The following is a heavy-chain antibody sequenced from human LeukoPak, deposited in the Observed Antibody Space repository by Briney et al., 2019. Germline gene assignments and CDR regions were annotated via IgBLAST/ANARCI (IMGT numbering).Heavy chain of an antibody. CDR2: IIPIFGTA. CDR3: ARDGRWLQFRRSFDY. D-gene: IGHD5-24*01. Sequence: ASVKVSCKASGGTFSSYAISWVRQAPGQGLEWMGGIIPIFGTANYAQKFQGGVTITADESTSTAYMELSSLRSEDTAVYYCARDGRWLQFRRSFDYWGQGTLVTVSS. V-gene: IGHV1-69*13. CDR1: GGTFSSYA. J-gene: IGHJ4*02.